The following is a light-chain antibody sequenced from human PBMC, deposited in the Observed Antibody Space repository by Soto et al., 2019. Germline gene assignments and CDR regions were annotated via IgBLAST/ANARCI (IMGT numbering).Light chain of an antibody. CDR3: QQYGYWPPET. CDR1: QSVSRN. V-gene: IGKV3-15*01. Sequence: EVVLTQSPATLSVSPGDRATLSCRASQSVSRNLAWYQQKPGQAPRLLIYGASTRATGVPARFSGSGSATEFTLSISGLQSEDVAVYYCQQYGYWPPETFGQGTKLEI. CDR2: GAS. J-gene: IGKJ2*01.